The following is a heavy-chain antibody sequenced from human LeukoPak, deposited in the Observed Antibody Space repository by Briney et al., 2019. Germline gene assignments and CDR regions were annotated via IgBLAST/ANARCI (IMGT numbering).Heavy chain of an antibody. V-gene: IGHV5-51*01. CDR2: IYPGDSDT. CDR1: GYSFTSYW. J-gene: IGHJ6*02. D-gene: IGHD6-13*01. Sequence: GESLKISCKGSGYSFTSYWIGWVRQVPGKGLEWMGIIYPGDSDTRYSPSFQGQVTISADKSISTAYLQWSSLKASDTAMYYCARRSSSRDNVGYYGMDVWGQGTTVTVSS. CDR3: ARRSSSRDNVGYYGMDV.